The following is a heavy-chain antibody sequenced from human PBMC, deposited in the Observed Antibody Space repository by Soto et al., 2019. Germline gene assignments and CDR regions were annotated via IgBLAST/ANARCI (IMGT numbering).Heavy chain of an antibody. CDR3: ARTFPALRYFDWSLDY. V-gene: IGHV3-33*01. D-gene: IGHD3-9*01. J-gene: IGHJ4*02. CDR2: IWYDGSNK. Sequence: GGSLRLSCAASGFTFSSYGMHWVRQAPGKGLEWVAVIWYDGSNKYYADSVKGRFTISRDNSKNTLYLQMNSLRAEDTAVYYCARTFPALRYFDWSLDYRGQGTLVTVSS. CDR1: GFTFSSYG.